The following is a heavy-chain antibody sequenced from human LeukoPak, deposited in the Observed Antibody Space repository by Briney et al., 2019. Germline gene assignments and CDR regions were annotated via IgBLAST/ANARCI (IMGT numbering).Heavy chain of an antibody. CDR1: GYTFTSYA. J-gene: IGHJ6*02. CDR2: INTNTGNP. V-gene: IGHV7-4-1*02. CDR3: ARDSRPHYYYGMDV. Sequence: GALVKVSCKASGYTFTSYAMNWVRQAPGQGLEWMGWINTNTGNPTYAQGFTGRFVFSLDTSVSTAYLQISSLKAEDTAVYYCARDSRPHYYYGMDVWGQGTTVTVSS.